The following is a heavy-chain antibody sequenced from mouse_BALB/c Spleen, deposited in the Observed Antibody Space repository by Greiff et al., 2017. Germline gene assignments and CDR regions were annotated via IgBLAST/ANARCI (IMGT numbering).Heavy chain of an antibody. V-gene: IGHV1S127*01. CDR1: GYTFTSYW. J-gene: IGHJ3*01. D-gene: IGHD1-1*02. CDR2: IDPSDSYT. CDR3: TREELWSEGRFAY. Sequence: QVQLQQPGAELVKPGASVKMSCKASGYTFTSYWMHWVKQRPGQGLEWIGVIDPSDSYTSYNQKFKGKATLTVDTSSSTAYMQLSSLTSEDSAVYYCTREELWSEGRFAYWGQGTLVTVSA.